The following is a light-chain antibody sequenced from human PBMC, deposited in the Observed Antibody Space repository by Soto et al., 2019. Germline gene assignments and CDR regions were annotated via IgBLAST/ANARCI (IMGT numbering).Light chain of an antibody. J-gene: IGKJ1*01. CDR1: QILSSW. V-gene: IGKV1-5*03. Sequence: IQMTQSPSTLSASVGDRVTITSRASQILSSWLAWYQQKPGKAPKLLIYKASSLQSGVPSRFSGTGSGTEFTLTITSLQPDDFATYYCQQYNGFPRTFGQGAKVDI. CDR3: QQYNGFPRT. CDR2: KAS.